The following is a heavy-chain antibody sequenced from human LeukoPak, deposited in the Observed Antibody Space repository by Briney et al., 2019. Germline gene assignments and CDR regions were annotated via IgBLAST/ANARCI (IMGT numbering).Heavy chain of an antibody. Sequence: GGSLRLSCAASGFTFSSYAMHWVRQAPGKGLEWVAFIRYDGSNKYYADSVKGRFTISRDNSKNTLYLQMNSLRAEDTAVYYCAKDLGPNSYFDYWGQGTLVTVSS. J-gene: IGHJ4*02. CDR2: IRYDGSNK. CDR1: GFTFSSYA. V-gene: IGHV3-30*02. CDR3: AKDLGPNSYFDY. D-gene: IGHD4-23*01.